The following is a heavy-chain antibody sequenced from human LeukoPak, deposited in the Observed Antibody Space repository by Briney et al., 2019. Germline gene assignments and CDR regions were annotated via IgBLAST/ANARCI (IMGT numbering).Heavy chain of an antibody. J-gene: IGHJ3*02. CDR2: ISSGGRTK. V-gene: IGHV3-48*03. CDR3: TSGGDRWELPII. Sequence: TGGSLRRYCAASGFTFSNFERMWHRQAPGKGLEWVSYISSGGRTKYYADSVRGRLTTSRDNAKSSLSLQMDSLRAEDTAVYYCTSGGDRWELPIIWGRGTMVIVSS. D-gene: IGHD1-26*01. CDR1: GFTFSNFE.